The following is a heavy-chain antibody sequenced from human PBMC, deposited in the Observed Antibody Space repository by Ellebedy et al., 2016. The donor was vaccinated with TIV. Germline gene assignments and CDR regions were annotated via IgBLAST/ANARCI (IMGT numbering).Heavy chain of an antibody. CDR1: GGSISSSDYY. D-gene: IGHD5-18*01. V-gene: IGHV4-30-4*01. Sequence: SETLSLTCTVSGGSISSSDYYWSWIRQPPGKGLEWIGYIYYSGSTSYNPSLKSRVTRSVDMSKNQFSLKLRSVTASDTAVYYCAREGSGYTYGSNYFDYWGQGILVTVSS. J-gene: IGHJ4*02. CDR2: IYYSGST. CDR3: AREGSGYTYGSNYFDY.